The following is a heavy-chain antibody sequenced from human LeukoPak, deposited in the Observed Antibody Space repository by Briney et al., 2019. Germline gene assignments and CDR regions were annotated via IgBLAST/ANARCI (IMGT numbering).Heavy chain of an antibody. CDR3: ARGPPYCGGDCSPFDY. J-gene: IGHJ4*02. D-gene: IGHD2-21*02. CDR2: INPNSGGT. CDR1: GYTFTGYY. V-gene: IGHV1-2*02. Sequence: GASVPVSCKASGYTFTGYYMHWVRQAPGQGLEWMGWINPNSGGTNYAQKFQGRVTMTRDTSISTAYMELSRLRSDDTAVYYCARGPPYCGGDCSPFDYWGQGTLVTVSS.